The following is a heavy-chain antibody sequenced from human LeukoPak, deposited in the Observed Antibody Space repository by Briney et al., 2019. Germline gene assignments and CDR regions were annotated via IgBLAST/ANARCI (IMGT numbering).Heavy chain of an antibody. J-gene: IGHJ4*02. V-gene: IGHV4-59*08. CDR1: GGSISSYY. CDR2: IYYSGST. D-gene: IGHD6-13*01. CDR3: AGTSSWYGYYFDY. Sequence: SETLSLTCTVSGGSISSYYWSWIRQPPGKGLEWIGYIYYSGSTNYNPSLKSRVTISVDTSKNQFSLKLSSVTAADTAVYYCAGTSSWYGYYFDYWGQGTLVTVSS.